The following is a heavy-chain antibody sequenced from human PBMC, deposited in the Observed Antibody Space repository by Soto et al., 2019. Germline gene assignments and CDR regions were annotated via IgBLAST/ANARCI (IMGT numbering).Heavy chain of an antibody. CDR1: GYTFSGYY. CDR2: INPNSGGT. D-gene: IGHD3-22*01. V-gene: IGHV1-2*04. CDR3: ARVGGGLASLGYYGMDV. Sequence: ASVKVSCKASGYTFSGYYIHWVRQAPGQGLEWTGWINPNSGGTNYAQRFQGWVTMTRDRSISTAYMELSRLKSDDTAVYYCARVGGGLASLGYYGMDVWGQGTTVTVS. J-gene: IGHJ6*02.